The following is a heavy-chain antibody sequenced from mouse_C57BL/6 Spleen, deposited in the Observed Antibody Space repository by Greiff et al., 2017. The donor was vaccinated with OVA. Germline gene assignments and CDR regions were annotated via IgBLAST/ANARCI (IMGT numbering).Heavy chain of an antibody. CDR2: IDPSDSYT. J-gene: IGHJ4*01. CDR3: ARLRT. V-gene: IGHV1-59*01. Sequence: QVQLQQPGAELVRPGTSVKLSCKASGYTFTSYWMHWVKQRPGQGLEWIGVIDPSDSYTNYNQKFKGKATLTVDTSSSTAYMQLSSLTSEDSAVYYCARLRTWGQGTSVTVSS. D-gene: IGHD1-1*01. CDR1: GYTFTSYW.